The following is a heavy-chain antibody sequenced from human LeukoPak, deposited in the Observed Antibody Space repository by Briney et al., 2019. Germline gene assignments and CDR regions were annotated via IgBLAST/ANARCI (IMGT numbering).Heavy chain of an antibody. V-gene: IGHV4-59*01. D-gene: IGHD3-22*01. J-gene: IGHJ4*02. CDR3: AQNYYDTITSGR. CDR2: IYYSGST. Sequence: SGTLSLTCTVSGGSISSYYWSWIRQPPGKGLEWIGYIYYSGSTNYNPSLKSRVTISVDTSKNQFSLKLRSVTAADTAVYYCAQNYYDTITSGRWGQGTLVTVSS. CDR1: GGSISSYY.